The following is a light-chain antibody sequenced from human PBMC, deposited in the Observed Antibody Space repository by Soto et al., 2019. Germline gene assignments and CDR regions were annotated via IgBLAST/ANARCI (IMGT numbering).Light chain of an antibody. J-gene: IGKJ2*01. CDR2: DAS. Sequence: DIQLTQSPSSLTSSLGDRATITCQASQNISKFLFWYQQNPGKAPSLLIFDASNSEEGVPSRFSGRGSGTHFPLTISSLQPEDIGKYYCHQYDDLPYTFGQGTRLQIK. V-gene: IGKV1-33*01. CDR1: QNISKF. CDR3: HQYDDLPYT.